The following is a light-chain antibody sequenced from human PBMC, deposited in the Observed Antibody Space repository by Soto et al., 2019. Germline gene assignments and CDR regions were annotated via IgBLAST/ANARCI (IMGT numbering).Light chain of an antibody. J-gene: IGKJ3*01. CDR1: QSVSSSS. Sequence: EIVLAQSPGTLSLSPGERATLSCRASQSVSSSSLAWYQQKPGQAPRLLIYDASSRATGIPDRFTASGSGTDFTLTISRLDPEDFAMYYCQQYGNSFTFGPGTRVKIK. V-gene: IGKV3-20*01. CDR2: DAS. CDR3: QQYGNSFT.